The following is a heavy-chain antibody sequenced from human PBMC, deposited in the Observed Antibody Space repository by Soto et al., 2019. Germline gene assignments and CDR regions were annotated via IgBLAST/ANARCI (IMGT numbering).Heavy chain of an antibody. CDR3: SRPVEDYHAWNGYPPLDY. CDR2: IIPALGTP. J-gene: IGHJ4*02. V-gene: IGHV1-69*01. CDR1: GGTLSSYA. Sequence: QVQLVQSGAEVKKPGSSVKVSCKASGGTLSSYAIHWVRQAPGQGLEGMGGIIPALGTPNYAQKFQGRVTITADESKSKAYMDLNSLRSEDSASYYCSRPVEDYHAWNGYPPLDYWGQGTLVTVSS. D-gene: IGHD3-10*01.